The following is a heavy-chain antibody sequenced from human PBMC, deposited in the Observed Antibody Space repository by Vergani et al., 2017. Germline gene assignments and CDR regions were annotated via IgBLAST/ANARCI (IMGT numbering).Heavy chain of an antibody. J-gene: IGHJ4*02. Sequence: QVQLQESGPGLVKPSETLSLTCTVSGGSISSYYWSWIRQPPGKGLEWIGYIYYSGSTNYNPSLKSRVTISVDTSKSQFSLKLSSVTAADTAVYYCARGPSEIYYGWGPIDYWGQGILVTVSS. CDR2: IYYSGST. D-gene: IGHD3-10*01. CDR3: ARGPSEIYYGWGPIDY. V-gene: IGHV4-59*01. CDR1: GGSISSYY.